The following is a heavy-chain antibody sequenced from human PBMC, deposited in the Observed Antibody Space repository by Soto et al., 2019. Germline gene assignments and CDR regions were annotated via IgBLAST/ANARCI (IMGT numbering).Heavy chain of an antibody. V-gene: IGHV3-23*01. CDR3: ANPAGRANTRFMDV. CDR2: ISGSGGST. CDR1: GFTFSSYA. Sequence: EVQLLESGGGLVQPGGSLRLSCAASGFTFSSYAMSWVRQAPGKGREWVSAISGSGGSTYYADSVKGRFTISRDNSKNTLYLQMNSLRAEDTAGYYCANPAGRANTRFMDVWGKVTTVTVSS. J-gene: IGHJ6*04.